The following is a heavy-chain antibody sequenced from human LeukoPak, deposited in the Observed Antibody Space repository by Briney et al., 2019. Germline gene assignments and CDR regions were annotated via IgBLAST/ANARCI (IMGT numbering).Heavy chain of an antibody. J-gene: IGHJ6*03. CDR1: GYTFTSYD. CDR2: MNPNSGNT. D-gene: IGHD3-3*01. V-gene: IGHV1-8*03. Sequence: ASVKVSCKASGYTFTSYDINWVRQATGQGLEWMGWMNPNSGNTGYAQKFQGRVTITRNTSISTAYMELSSLRSEDTAVYYCARGSSFTIFGVVTPFYYCYYMDVWGKGTTVTVSS. CDR3: ARGSSFTIFGVVTPFYYCYYMDV.